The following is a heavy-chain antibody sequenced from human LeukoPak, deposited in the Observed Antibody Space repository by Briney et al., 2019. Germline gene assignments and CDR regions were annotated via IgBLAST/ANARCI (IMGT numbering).Heavy chain of an antibody. D-gene: IGHD6-13*01. CDR1: TFTFSSYA. CDR3: AKGGSSWSYYFDY. CDR2: ISASAGTT. Sequence: GGSLRLSCAASTFTFSSYAMTWVRQTPGGGLEWVSAISASAGTTYYADTLKGRFTISRDNSKNSLYLQMNRLRVDDTALYYCAKGGSSWSYYFDYWGQGTLVTVSS. V-gene: IGHV3-23*01. J-gene: IGHJ4*02.